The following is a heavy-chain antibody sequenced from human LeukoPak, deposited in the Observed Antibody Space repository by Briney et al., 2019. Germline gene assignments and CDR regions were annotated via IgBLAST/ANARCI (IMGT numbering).Heavy chain of an antibody. CDR3: ATDGGPYSSGWYYFDY. CDR2: FDPEDGET. J-gene: IGHJ4*02. V-gene: IGHV1-24*01. Sequence: ASVKVSCKVSGYTLAELSMHWVRQAPGKGIEWMGGFDPEDGETIYAQKFQGRVTMTEDTSTDTAYMELSSLRSEDTAVYYCATDGGPYSSGWYYFDYWGQGTLVTVSS. CDR1: GYTLAELS. D-gene: IGHD6-19*01.